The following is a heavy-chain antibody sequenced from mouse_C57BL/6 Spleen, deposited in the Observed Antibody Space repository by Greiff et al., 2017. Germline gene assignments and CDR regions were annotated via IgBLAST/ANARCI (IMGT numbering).Heavy chain of an antibody. J-gene: IGHJ4*01. CDR1: GYTFTEYT. V-gene: IGHV1-62-2*01. CDR2: FYPGSGSI. Sequence: QVQLQQSGAELVKPGASVKLSCKASGYTFTEYTIHWVKQRSGQGLAWIGWFYPGSGSIKYNEKFKDKATLTVDKSSSTAYMELSRLTSEYSAVYFCARHEDLKGPPDMDYWGKGTTVTVSS. D-gene: IGHD3-3*01. CDR3: ARHEDLKGPPDMDY.